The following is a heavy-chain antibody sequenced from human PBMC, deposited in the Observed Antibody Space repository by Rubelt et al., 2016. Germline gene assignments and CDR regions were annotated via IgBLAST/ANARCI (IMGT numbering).Heavy chain of an antibody. CDR1: GGSFSGYY. V-gene: IGHV4-34*01. Sequence: QVQLQQWGAGLLKPSETLSLTCAVYGGSFSGYYWSWIRQPPGKGLEWIGSIYYSGSTYYNPSLKSRVTISVDTSKNQFSLKLSSVTAADTAVYYCARHNYYDSSGYYYCDYWGQGTLVTVSS. CDR3: ARHNYYDSSGYYYCDY. D-gene: IGHD3-22*01. CDR2: IYYSGST. J-gene: IGHJ4*02.